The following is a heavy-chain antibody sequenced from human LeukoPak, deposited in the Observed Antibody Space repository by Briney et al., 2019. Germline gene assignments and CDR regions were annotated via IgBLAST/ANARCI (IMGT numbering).Heavy chain of an antibody. CDR3: GGYGGRYPYYMDV. Sequence: GGSLRLSCAASAFSVSSNYTSWVRQAPGKGLEWVSVIYTAGTTYYADSVKGRFTISRDNSKNTLYLQMSSLRAEDTAVYYCGGYGGRYPYYMDVWGKGTTVTISS. CDR2: IYTAGTT. V-gene: IGHV3-66*01. CDR1: AFSVSSNY. J-gene: IGHJ6*03. D-gene: IGHD1-26*01.